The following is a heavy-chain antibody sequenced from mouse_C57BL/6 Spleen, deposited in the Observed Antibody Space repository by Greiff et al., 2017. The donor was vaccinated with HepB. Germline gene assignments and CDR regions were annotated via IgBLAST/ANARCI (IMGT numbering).Heavy chain of an antibody. CDR3: ARVGDGYSFAY. CDR2: IYPSDSET. CDR1: GYTFTSYW. Sequence: QVQLQQPGAELVRPGSSVKLSCKASGYTFTSYWMDWVKQRPGQGLEWIGNIYPSDSETHYNQKFKDKATLTVDKSSSTAYMQLSSLTSEDSAVYYCARVGDGYSFAYWGQGTLVTVSA. J-gene: IGHJ3*01. V-gene: IGHV1-61*01. D-gene: IGHD2-3*01.